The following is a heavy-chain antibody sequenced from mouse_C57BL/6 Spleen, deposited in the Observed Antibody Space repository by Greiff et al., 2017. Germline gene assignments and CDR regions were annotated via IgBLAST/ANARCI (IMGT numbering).Heavy chain of an antibody. V-gene: IGHV5-4*01. CDR1: GFTFSSYA. CDR2: ISAGGSYT. J-gene: IGHJ2*01. CDR3: ARDPREGNYHY. D-gene: IGHD2-1*01. Sequence: EVKVVESGGGLVKPGGSLKLSCAASGFTFSSYAMSWVRQTPEKRLEWVATISAGGSYTSYPDNVKGRFTISRDNAKNNRYLQMCHLKSEDTAMYDCARDPREGNYHYWGQGTTLTVSS.